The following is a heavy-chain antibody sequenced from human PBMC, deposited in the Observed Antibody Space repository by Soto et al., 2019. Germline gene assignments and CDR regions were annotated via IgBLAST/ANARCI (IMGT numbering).Heavy chain of an antibody. J-gene: IGHJ4*02. CDR1: GYSFTDYH. V-gene: IGHV1-2*04. Sequence: ASVKVSCKASGYSFTDYHIRWVRQAPGQGLEWLGRINPKSGGTSTAQKFQGWVTMTRDRSISTVYMELTRLRSDDTAVYYCARDLGFYDSSGYFDYWGQGTLVTVSS. CDR3: ARDLGFYDSSGYFDY. D-gene: IGHD3-22*01. CDR2: INPKSGGT.